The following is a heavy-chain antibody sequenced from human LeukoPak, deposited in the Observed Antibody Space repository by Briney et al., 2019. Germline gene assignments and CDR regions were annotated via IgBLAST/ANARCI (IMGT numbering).Heavy chain of an antibody. J-gene: IGHJ4*02. CDR1: GGSISSGGYY. V-gene: IGHV4-31*03. CDR2: IYYSGSI. Sequence: PSETLSLTCTVSGGSISSGGYYWSWIRQHPGKGLEWIGYIYYSGSIYYNPSLKSRVTISVDTSKNQFSLKLNSVTAADTAVYYCARARVSIFGVDIHRSLDYWGQGTLVTVSS. D-gene: IGHD3-3*01. CDR3: ARARVSIFGVDIHRSLDY.